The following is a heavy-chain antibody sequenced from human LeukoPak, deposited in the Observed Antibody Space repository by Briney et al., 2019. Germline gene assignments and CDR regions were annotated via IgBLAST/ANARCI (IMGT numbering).Heavy chain of an antibody. V-gene: IGHV3-23*01. J-gene: IGHJ4*02. CDR2: ITGSGTAT. CDR3: AKDSSSSWTLDY. CDR1: GLTFDNYA. D-gene: IGHD6-13*01. Sequence: GGSLRLSCEASGLTFDNYAISWVRQAPGKGLEWVSAITGSGTATFYAASVEAHFTISRDNSKNTVYLQMNSLRVKDTAIYYCAKDSSSSWTLDYWGQGTLVTVSS.